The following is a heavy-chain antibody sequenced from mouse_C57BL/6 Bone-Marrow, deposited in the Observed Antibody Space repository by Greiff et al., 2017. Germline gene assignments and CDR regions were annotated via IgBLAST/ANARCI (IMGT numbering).Heavy chain of an antibody. J-gene: IGHJ2*01. Sequence: QVQLQQPGAELVKPGASVKLSCKASGYTFTSYWMHWVKQRPGRGLEWIGRIDPNSGGTKYNEKFKSKATLTVDTPSSTAYMQLSSLTSEDSAVYYCASMGPMDYGYDGGDYWGQGTTLTVSS. CDR3: ASMGPMDYGYDGGDY. CDR1: GYTFTSYW. V-gene: IGHV1-72*01. D-gene: IGHD2-2*01. CDR2: IDPNSGGT.